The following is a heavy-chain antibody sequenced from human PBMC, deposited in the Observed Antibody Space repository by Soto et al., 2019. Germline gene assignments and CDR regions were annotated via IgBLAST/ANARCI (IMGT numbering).Heavy chain of an antibody. CDR1: GFTSSSYA. Sequence: QVQLVESGGGVVQPGRSLRLSCAASGFTSSSYAMHWVRQAPGKGLEWVAVISYDGSNKYYADSVKGRFTISRDNSKNTLYLQMNSLRAEDTAVYYCARDREEGYYDSSGYWANDAFDIWGQGTMVTVSS. CDR2: ISYDGSNK. J-gene: IGHJ3*02. CDR3: ARDREEGYYDSSGYWANDAFDI. V-gene: IGHV3-30-3*01. D-gene: IGHD3-22*01.